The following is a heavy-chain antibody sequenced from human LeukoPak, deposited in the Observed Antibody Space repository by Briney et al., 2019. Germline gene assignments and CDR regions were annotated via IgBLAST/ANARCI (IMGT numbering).Heavy chain of an antibody. CDR2: IYTSGST. D-gene: IGHD6-19*01. V-gene: IGHV4-4*07. CDR3: ARDRRAAVAGYYYYYYTDV. J-gene: IGHJ6*03. Sequence: SETLSLTCTVSGGSISSYYWSWIRQPAGKGLEWIGRIYTSGSTNYNPSLKSRVTISVDTSKNQFSLKLSSVTAADTAVYYCARDRRAAVAGYYYYYYTDVWGKGTTVTVSS. CDR1: GGSISSYY.